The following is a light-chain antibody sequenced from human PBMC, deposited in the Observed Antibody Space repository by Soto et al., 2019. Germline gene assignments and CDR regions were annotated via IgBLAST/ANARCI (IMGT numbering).Light chain of an antibody. Sequence: QSVLTQPASVSGSPGQSITIYCTGTSSDVGGYNYVSWYQQHPGKAPKLMIYDVSNRPSGVSNRFSGSMSGNTASLTISGLQAEDEADYYCSSYTSSSTGVFGTGTKVTVL. J-gene: IGLJ1*01. CDR3: SSYTSSSTGV. CDR1: SSDVGGYNY. CDR2: DVS. V-gene: IGLV2-14*01.